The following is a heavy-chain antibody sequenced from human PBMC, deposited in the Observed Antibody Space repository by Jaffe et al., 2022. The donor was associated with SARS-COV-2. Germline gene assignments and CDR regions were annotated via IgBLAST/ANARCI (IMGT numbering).Heavy chain of an antibody. CDR3: ARDIGEVPTMGPETF. V-gene: IGHV1-18*01. CDR1: GYSFTNSG. J-gene: IGHJ4*02. D-gene: IGHD1-26*01. Sequence: QLVQSGAEVKKPGASVKVSCKTSGYSFTNSGISWLRQAPGQGLEWMGWISGYNGNTRYVEKFQGRVTMTTDISTSTGYMELRSLRSDDTAVYFCARDIGEVPTMGPETFWGQGTLVTVSS. CDR2: ISGYNGNT.